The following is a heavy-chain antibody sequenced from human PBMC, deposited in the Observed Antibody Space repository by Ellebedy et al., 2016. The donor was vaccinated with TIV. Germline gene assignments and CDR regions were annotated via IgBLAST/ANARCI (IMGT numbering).Heavy chain of an antibody. J-gene: IGHJ5*02. CDR3: ARRIAVGLGFDP. D-gene: IGHD6-19*01. CDR2: INPRDGST. CDR1: GYTFIDFY. Sequence: AASVKVSCKASGYTFIDFYMNWVRQAPGQGLEWKGVINPRDGSTTYAQRFPGRVTMTSDTSTNTVYMELSSLRSEDSAVYYCARRIAVGLGFDPWGQGTLVTVSS. V-gene: IGHV1-46*01.